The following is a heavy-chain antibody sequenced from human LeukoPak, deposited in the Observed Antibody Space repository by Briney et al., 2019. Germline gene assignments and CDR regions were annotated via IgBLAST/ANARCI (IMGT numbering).Heavy chain of an antibody. CDR1: GGSLSSGDYC. D-gene: IGHD5-12*01. V-gene: IGHV4-30-4*01. J-gene: IGHJ2*01. Sequence: SQTLSLTCTVSGGSLSSGDYCWSWIRQPPGKGLEWIGYIYYSGSTYYNPSLKSRVTISVNTSKNQFSLKLSSVTAADTAVYYCASRGYYWYFDLWGRGTLVTVSS. CDR3: ASRGYYWYFDL. CDR2: IYYSGST.